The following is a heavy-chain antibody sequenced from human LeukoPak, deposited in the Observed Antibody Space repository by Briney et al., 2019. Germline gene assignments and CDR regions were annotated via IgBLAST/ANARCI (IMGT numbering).Heavy chain of an antibody. CDR3: ARAKYYYDSSGP. Sequence: SETLSLTCAVYGGSFSGYYWSWIRQPPGKGLEWIGEINHSGSTNYNPSLKSRVTISVDTSKNQFSLKLSSVTAADTAVYYCARAKYYYDSSGPWGQGTMVTVSS. D-gene: IGHD3-22*01. J-gene: IGHJ3*01. V-gene: IGHV4-34*01. CDR1: GGSFSGYY. CDR2: INHSGST.